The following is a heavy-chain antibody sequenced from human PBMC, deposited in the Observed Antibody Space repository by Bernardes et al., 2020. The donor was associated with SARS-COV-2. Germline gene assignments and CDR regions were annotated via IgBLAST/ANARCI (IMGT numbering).Heavy chain of an antibody. Sequence: ASVKVSCKASGYTFTGYYMHWVRQAPGQGLEWMGWINPNSGATKYVQNFQGRVTLTRDTSITTAYMELSRLTSDDTAVYYCAREVGYSGSWRFVYWGQGTLVTVSS. CDR3: AREVGYSGSWRFVY. J-gene: IGHJ4*02. CDR2: INPNSGAT. CDR1: GYTFTGYY. V-gene: IGHV1-2*02. D-gene: IGHD1-26*01.